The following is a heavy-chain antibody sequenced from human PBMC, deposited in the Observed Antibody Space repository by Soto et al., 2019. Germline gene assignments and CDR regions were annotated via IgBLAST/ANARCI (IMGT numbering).Heavy chain of an antibody. D-gene: IGHD1-1*01. CDR1: GFTFDDYA. CDR3: VKDSAGSCCTFYLDY. J-gene: IGHJ4*02. Sequence: EVQLVESGGGLVQPGRSLRLSCAASGFTFDDYAMHWVRQAPGKGLEWVSGISWNSGRIGYADSVKGRFTISRDNAKNSLFLQMGSLRVEDTALYYCVKDSAGSCCTFYLDYWGQGALVTVSS. V-gene: IGHV3-9*01. CDR2: ISWNSGRI.